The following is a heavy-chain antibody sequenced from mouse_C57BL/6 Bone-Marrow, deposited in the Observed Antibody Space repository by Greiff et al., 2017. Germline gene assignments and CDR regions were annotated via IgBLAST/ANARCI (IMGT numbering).Heavy chain of an antibody. CDR3: ARPCYSNYWYFDV. J-gene: IGHJ1*03. CDR1: GYTFTSYW. V-gene: IGHV1-55*01. CDR2: IYPGSGST. D-gene: IGHD2-5*01. Sequence: QVHVKQSGAELVKPGASVKMSCKASGYTFTSYWITWVKQRPGQGLEWIGDIYPGSGSTNYNEKFKSKATLTVDTSSSTAYMQLSSLTSEYSAVYYCARPCYSNYWYFDVWGTGTTVTVSS.